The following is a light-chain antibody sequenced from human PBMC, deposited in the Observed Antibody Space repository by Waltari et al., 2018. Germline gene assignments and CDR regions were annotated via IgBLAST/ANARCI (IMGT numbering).Light chain of an antibody. CDR1: VLAIKH. CDR3: YSATDNNR. CDR2: KDS. V-gene: IGLV3-27*01. Sequence: SYELTQPSSLSVAPGHAARITCSGDVLAIKHVRWFQQKAGQAPVLVIYKDSERPSGIPQRFSGSSSGTTVTLTISGAQVEDDGDYYCYSATDNNRFGGGTKLTVL. J-gene: IGLJ2*01.